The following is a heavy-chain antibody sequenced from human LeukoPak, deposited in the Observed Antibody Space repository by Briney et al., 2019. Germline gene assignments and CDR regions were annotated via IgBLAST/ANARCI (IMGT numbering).Heavy chain of an antibody. V-gene: IGHV4-39*07. D-gene: IGHD3-3*01. CDR3: ARESITIFGVVITYYFDY. J-gene: IGHJ4*02. Sequence: SETLSLTCTVSGGSISSSSYYWGWIRQPPGKGLEWIGSIYYSGSTYYNPSLKSRVTISVDTSKNQFSLKLSSVTAADTAVYYCARESITIFGVVITYYFDYWGQGTLVTVSS. CDR1: GGSISSSSYY. CDR2: IYYSGST.